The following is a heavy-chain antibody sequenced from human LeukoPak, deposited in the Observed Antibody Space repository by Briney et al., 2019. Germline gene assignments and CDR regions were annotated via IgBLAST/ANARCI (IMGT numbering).Heavy chain of an antibody. V-gene: IGHV3-33*06. J-gene: IGHJ4*02. CDR2: ICYDGSNK. Sequence: GGSLRLSCAASGFTFSSYGVHWVRQAPGKGLEWVAVICYDGSNKYYADSVKGGFTISRENTKNTLYMQMNSLRDEDTAVYYGAKDYYDSSGYYPDYCGQGTLVTVSS. D-gene: IGHD3-22*01. CDR1: GFTFSSYG. CDR3: AKDYYDSSGYYPDY.